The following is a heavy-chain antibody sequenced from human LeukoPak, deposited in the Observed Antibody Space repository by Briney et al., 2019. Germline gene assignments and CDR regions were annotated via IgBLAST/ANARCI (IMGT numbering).Heavy chain of an antibody. V-gene: IGHV3-30*03. Sequence: GVSLRLSCAASGFTFSSYGMHWVRQAPGKGLEWVAVISYDGSNKYYADSVKGRFTISRDNSKNTLYLQMNSLRAEDTPVYYCARAPRYYDILTGYYPPSAFDIWGQGTMVTVSS. CDR2: ISYDGSNK. CDR1: GFTFSSYG. J-gene: IGHJ3*02. CDR3: ARAPRYYDILTGYYPPSAFDI. D-gene: IGHD3-9*01.